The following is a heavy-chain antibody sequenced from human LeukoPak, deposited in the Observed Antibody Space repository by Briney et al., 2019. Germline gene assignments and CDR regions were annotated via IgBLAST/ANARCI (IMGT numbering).Heavy chain of an antibody. J-gene: IGHJ4*02. CDR3: TREAAAGTDY. V-gene: IGHV3-7*01. CDR1: GFTFSTYW. CDR2: IKQDGSEK. Sequence: GGSLRLSCAASGFTFSTYWMSWVRQAPGKGLEWVANIKQDGSEKYYLDSVKGRFTISRDNAKNSLYLQMNSLRAEDTAVYFCTREAAAGTDYWGQGTLVTASS. D-gene: IGHD6-13*01.